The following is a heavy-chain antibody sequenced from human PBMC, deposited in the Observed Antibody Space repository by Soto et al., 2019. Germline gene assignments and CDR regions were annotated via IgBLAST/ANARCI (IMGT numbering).Heavy chain of an antibody. CDR1: GFTFDDYA. V-gene: IGHV3-9*01. J-gene: IGHJ1*01. CDR2: ISWNSGSI. CDR3: EKEGLAAAGNKYFQH. Sequence: GGSLRLSCAASGFTFDDYAMHWVRQAPGKGLEWVSGISWNSGSIGYADSVKGRFTISRDNAKNSLYLQMNSLRAEDTALYYCEKEGLAAAGNKYFQHWGQGTRVTVS. D-gene: IGHD6-13*01.